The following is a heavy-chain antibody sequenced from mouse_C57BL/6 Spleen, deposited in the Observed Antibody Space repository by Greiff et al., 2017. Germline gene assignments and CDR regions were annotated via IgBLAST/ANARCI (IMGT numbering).Heavy chain of an antibody. CDR2: FYPGSGSI. Sequence: VKLMESGAELVKPGASVKLSCKASGYTFTEYTIHWVKQRSGQGLEWIGWFYPGSGSIKYNEKFKDKATLTADKSSSTVYMELSRLTSEVSAVYFCARHEGKLTGTWYFDVWGTGTTVTVSS. V-gene: IGHV1-62-2*01. CDR1: GYTFTEYT. D-gene: IGHD4-1*01. CDR3: ARHEGKLTGTWYFDV. J-gene: IGHJ1*03.